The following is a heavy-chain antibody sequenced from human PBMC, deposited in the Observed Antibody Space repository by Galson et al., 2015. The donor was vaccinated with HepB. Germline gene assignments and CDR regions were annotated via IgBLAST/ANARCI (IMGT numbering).Heavy chain of an antibody. CDR1: GFSVSDSY. J-gene: IGHJ4*02. V-gene: IGHV3-11*06. Sequence: SLRLSCAASGFSVSDSYMTWIRQAPGKGLEWVSSLNSGNRSTNYADSVKGRFIISRDNAKNSLYLQMTSLRAEDTAVCYCARASWGLDDYSNGGPTDYWGQGTLVTVSS. CDR2: LNSGNRST. CDR3: ARASWGLDDYSNGGPTDY. D-gene: IGHD5-24*01.